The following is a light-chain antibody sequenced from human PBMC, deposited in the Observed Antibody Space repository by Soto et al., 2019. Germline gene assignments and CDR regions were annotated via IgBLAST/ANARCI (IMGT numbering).Light chain of an antibody. J-gene: IGKJ4*01. CDR3: QQRSNWPLLT. CDR1: QRVRSL. V-gene: IGKV3-11*01. CDR2: DAS. Sequence: EIVLTRSPATLSLSPGERATLSCRASQRVRSLLAWYQQKPGQAPRLLIYDASNRATGIPARFSGSGSGTDFTLTISSLEPVDFAAYYCQQRSNWPLLTFGGGTKLEIK.